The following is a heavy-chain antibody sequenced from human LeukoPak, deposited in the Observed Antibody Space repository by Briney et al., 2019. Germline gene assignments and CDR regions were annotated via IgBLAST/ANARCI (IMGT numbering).Heavy chain of an antibody. D-gene: IGHD3-22*01. CDR2: ISSSGSTI. V-gene: IGHV3-48*03. Sequence: GGSLRLSCAASGFTFSSYEMNWVRQAPGKGLEWVSYISSSGSTIHYADSVKGRFTISRDNAKNSLYLQMNSLRAEDTAVYYCAKVLFRDNSGPKTAGVDYWGQGTLVTVSS. CDR1: GFTFSSYE. J-gene: IGHJ4*02. CDR3: AKVLFRDNSGPKTAGVDY.